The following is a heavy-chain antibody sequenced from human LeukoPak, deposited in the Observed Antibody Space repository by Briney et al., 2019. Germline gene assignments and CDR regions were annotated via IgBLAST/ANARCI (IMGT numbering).Heavy chain of an antibody. CDR3: ARGHRRRFLEWSIPNWFDP. Sequence: PSEILSLTCTVSGGSISSYYWSWIRQPPGEGLGWIGYIYYSGSTNYNPSLKSRVTISVDTSKNQFSLKLSSVTAADTAVYYCARGHRRRFLEWSIPNWFDPWGQGTLVTVSS. V-gene: IGHV4-59*01. D-gene: IGHD3-3*01. CDR2: IYYSGST. J-gene: IGHJ5*02. CDR1: GGSISSYY.